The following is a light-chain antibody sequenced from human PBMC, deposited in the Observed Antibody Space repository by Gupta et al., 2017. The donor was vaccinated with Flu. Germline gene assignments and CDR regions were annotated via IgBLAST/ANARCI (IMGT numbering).Light chain of an antibody. CDR1: NTDIGDHNS. J-gene: IGLJ1*01. CDR3: CSHTGDSLYV. V-gene: IGLV2-14*01. CDR2: EVN. Sequence: SALTQPASVSASPWQSITISCAGTNTDIGDHNSVSWYQQHPGRPPKLIIYEVNKRPSGVSSRFSGSKSGNTASLTISGLQVEDEAHYFCCSHTGDSLYVFGTGTKVTVL.